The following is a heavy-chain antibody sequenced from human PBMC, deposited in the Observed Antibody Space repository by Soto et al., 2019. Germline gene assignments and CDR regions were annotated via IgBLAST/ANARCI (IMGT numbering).Heavy chain of an antibody. Sequence: SETLPLTCAVSGGSISSSNWLSWVRQPPGKGLEWIGSIYYSGSTYYNPSLKSRVTISVDTSKNQFSLKLSSVTAAETAVDYCASRGTPTYCSGGSSYARGFDYWGQATLVTVSS. CDR1: GGSISSSNW. V-gene: IGHV4-39*01. J-gene: IGHJ4*02. CDR3: ASRGTPTYCSGGSSYARGFDY. D-gene: IGHD2-15*01. CDR2: IYYSGST.